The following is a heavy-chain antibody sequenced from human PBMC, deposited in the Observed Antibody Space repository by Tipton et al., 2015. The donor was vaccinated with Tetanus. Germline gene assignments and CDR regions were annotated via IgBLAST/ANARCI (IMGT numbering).Heavy chain of an antibody. CDR2: IFNSGIT. Sequence: TLSLTCTDSGDSARTGDYQWNWIRQSPGKGLEWIAYIFNSGITNYSPSLKSRVAISKATSKNQISLKLSSVNAADTAVYYCVRPERYCSGGSCYLALDSWGEGTLISFSS. J-gene: IGHJ5*01. CDR1: GDSARTGDYQ. D-gene: IGHD2-15*01. CDR3: VRPERYCSGGSCYLALDS. V-gene: IGHV4-61*08.